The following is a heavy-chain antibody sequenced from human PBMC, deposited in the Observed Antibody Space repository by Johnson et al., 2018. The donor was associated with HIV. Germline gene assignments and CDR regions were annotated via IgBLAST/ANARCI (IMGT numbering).Heavy chain of an antibody. J-gene: IGHJ3*02. D-gene: IGHD6-19*01. CDR3: ARDRRNRQWQRLDAFDI. V-gene: IGHV3-30*03. CDR1: GFTFDDYG. Sequence: QVHLVESGGGVVRPGGSLRLSCAASGFTFDDYGMSWVRQAPGKGLEWVAVISYDGSNKYQADSVKGRFTISRDNSKDTLYLEMNSLRVEDTAVYYCARDRRNRQWQRLDAFDIWGQGTMVIVSS. CDR2: ISYDGSNK.